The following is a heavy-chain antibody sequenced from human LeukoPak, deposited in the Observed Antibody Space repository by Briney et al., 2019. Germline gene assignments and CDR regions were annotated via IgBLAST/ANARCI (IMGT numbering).Heavy chain of an antibody. V-gene: IGHV1-18*01. J-gene: IGHJ4*02. D-gene: IGHD3-22*01. Sequence: GASVKVSCKASAYTFTSYTISWVRQAPGQGLEWMGWISAYKGNTNYAQKLQGRVTMTTDTSTCTAYMELRSLRSDDTAVYYCARVLGSPYYCDSSAYLDYWGQGTLVTVSS. CDR3: ARVLGSPYYCDSSAYLDY. CDR2: ISAYKGNT. CDR1: AYTFTSYT.